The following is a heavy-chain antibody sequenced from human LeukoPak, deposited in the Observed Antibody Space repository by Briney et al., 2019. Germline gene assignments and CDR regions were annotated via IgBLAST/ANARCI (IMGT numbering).Heavy chain of an antibody. CDR1: GFTFSNSW. D-gene: IGHD3-3*01. CDR3: ARELGGYDFWSGYYGLGGLRGENYFDY. Sequence: GGSLRLSCAASGFTFSNSWMSWVRQAPGKGLEWVGRIKSKTGGGTTDYAAPVKGRFTISRDDSKNTLHLQMNSLKTEDTAVYYCARELGGYDFWSGYYGLGGLRGENYFDYWGQGTLVTVSS. CDR2: IKSKTGGGTT. J-gene: IGHJ4*02. V-gene: IGHV3-15*01.